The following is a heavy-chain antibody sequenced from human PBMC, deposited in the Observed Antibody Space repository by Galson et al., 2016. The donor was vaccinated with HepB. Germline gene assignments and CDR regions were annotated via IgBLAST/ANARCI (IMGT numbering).Heavy chain of an antibody. CDR3: LPGSSPGFDF. Sequence: SLRLSCAASGLTFRNPWMNWVRQAPGKGLEWVADTTPDGGARFYVDSVRARFSVSRDTAKHSFYLYMNTLRVDDTAVYYCLPGSSPGFDFWGPGTRVTVSS. V-gene: IGHV3-7*03. D-gene: IGHD6-13*01. CDR1: GLTFRNPW. J-gene: IGHJ4*02. CDR2: TTPDGGAR.